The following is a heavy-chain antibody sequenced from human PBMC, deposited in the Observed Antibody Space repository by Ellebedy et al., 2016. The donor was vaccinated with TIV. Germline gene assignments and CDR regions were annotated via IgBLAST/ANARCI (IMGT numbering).Heavy chain of an antibody. D-gene: IGHD1-1*01. Sequence: GESLKISCAASGFTFRHYGMHWVRRTSGKGQEWVAVVAFDGRITYYADSVKGRFTISRDNSKNTLYLQMTILRPEDTAVYYCARKPMNPTDLYGNFDHWGQGTLVTVSS. CDR2: VAFDGRIT. J-gene: IGHJ4*02. CDR1: GFTFRHYG. CDR3: ARKPMNPTDLYGNFDH. V-gene: IGHV3-30*03.